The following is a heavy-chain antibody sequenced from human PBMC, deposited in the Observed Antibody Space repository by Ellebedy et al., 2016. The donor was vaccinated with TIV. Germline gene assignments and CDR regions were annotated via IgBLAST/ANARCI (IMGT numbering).Heavy chain of an antibody. D-gene: IGHD5-12*01. CDR2: IYCRGST. V-gene: IGHV4-61*01. Sequence: SETLSLTCTVSGGSISSSSYYWSWIRQPPGKGLEWIGNIYCRGSTNYNPSLKSRVTISVDTSKNQFSLKLSSVTAADTAVYYCARSSLGRLRFEYWGQGTLVTVSS. CDR1: GGSISSSSYY. J-gene: IGHJ4*02. CDR3: ARSSLGRLRFEY.